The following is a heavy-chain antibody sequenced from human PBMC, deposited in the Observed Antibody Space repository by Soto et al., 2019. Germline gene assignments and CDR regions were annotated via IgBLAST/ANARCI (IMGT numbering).Heavy chain of an antibody. CDR2: ISGYNGKT. CDR1: GYTFTSYG. J-gene: IGHJ6*02. Sequence: QVQLVQSGGEVRKPGASVTVSCKASGYTFTSYGISWVRQAPGQGLEWMGWISGYNGKTNYAQKVQDRVTMTTDTSTSTVYLELRSLRFDDTVVYYCARAGDVPYYSYGRDVWGQGTTVTVSS. V-gene: IGHV1-18*01. CDR3: ARAGDVPYYSYGRDV. D-gene: IGHD2-21*02.